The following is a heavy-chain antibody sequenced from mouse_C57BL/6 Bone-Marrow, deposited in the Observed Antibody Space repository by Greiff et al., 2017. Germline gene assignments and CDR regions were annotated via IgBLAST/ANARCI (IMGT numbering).Heavy chain of an antibody. Sequence: VQLQQSVAELVRPGASVKLSCTASGFTIKNTYMHWVKQRPEQGLEWIGRIDPANGNTKYAPKFKGKATLTADTSSNTAYLQLSSLTSEDTAIEYGARWGFISTGVWYAMDYWGQGTSVTVSS. D-gene: IGHD1-1*01. CDR1: GFTIKNTY. CDR2: IDPANGNT. CDR3: ARWGFISTGVWYAMDY. V-gene: IGHV14-3*01. J-gene: IGHJ4*01.